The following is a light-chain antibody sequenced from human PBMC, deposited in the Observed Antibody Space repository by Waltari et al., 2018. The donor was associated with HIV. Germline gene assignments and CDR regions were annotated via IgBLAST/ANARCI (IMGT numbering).Light chain of an antibody. V-gene: IGLV3-25*03. J-gene: IGLJ2*01. CDR2: KEV. Sequence: SYELTQPPSVSVSPGQTARITCSGDALPKQYAYWYQQKPGQAPALVIYKEVKRPSGIPERFSGSSSGTTVTLTISGVQAEDETDYYCQSADNSGTYVVFGGGTKLTVL. CDR3: QSADNSGTYVV. CDR1: ALPKQY.